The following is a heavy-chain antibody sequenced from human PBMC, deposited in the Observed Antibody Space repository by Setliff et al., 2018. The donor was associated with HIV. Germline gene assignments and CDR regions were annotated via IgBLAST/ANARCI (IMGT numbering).Heavy chain of an antibody. V-gene: IGHV4-38-2*02. CDR2: IYHTGSS. CDR3: ARARYIVIRGDAGMDV. D-gene: IGHD3-10*01. CDR1: GGSISSRYY. Sequence: SETLSLTCIVSGGSISSRYYWGWIRQSPGKGLEWIGNIYHTGSSYYNPSLNDRATISLDTSKNQVSLKLSSVTASDTAVYYCARARYIVIRGDAGMDVWGPGTTVTVSS. J-gene: IGHJ6*02.